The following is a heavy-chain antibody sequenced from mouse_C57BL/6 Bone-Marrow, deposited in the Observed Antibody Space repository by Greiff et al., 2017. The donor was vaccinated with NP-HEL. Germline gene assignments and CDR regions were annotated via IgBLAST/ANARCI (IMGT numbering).Heavy chain of an antibody. CDR3: ARRGIPYYYAMDY. J-gene: IGHJ4*01. CDR2: FHPYNDDT. V-gene: IGHV1-47*01. Sequence: VKLQESGAELVKPGASVKMSCKASGYTFTTYPIEWMKQNHGKSLEWIGNFHPYNDDTKYNEKFKGKATLTVEKSSSTVYLELSRLTSDDSAVYYCARRGIPYYYAMDYWGQGTSVTVSS. CDR1: GYTFTTYP.